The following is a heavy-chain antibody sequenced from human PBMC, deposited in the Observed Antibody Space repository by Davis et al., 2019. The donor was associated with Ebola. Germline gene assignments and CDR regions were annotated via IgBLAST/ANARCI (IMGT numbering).Heavy chain of an antibody. CDR3: TRSHIGSAKFDY. CDR2: IRSEAYGGTP. V-gene: IGHV3-49*04. J-gene: IGHJ4*02. CDR1: GFTFGDYA. D-gene: IGHD6-13*01. Sequence: PGGSLRLSCTGSGFTFGDYALNWVRRAPGKGLEWIGFIRSEAYGGTPEYAASVNGRFSLSRDDSKNIAYLHMNSLRTDDTAVYYCTRSHIGSAKFDYWGQGTQVTVSS.